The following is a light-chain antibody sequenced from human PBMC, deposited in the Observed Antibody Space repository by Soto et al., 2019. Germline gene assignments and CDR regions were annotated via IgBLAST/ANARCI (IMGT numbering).Light chain of an antibody. V-gene: IGKV3-15*01. Sequence: EIVLTQSPATLSVSPGERATLSCRASQSISTKLAWYQQKPGQAPRLLIYRASTRATGVPARFSGSGSGTEFTLTISRLQSEDFAVYYCHPCNDWPHTFCGGTTVDIK. CDR3: HPCNDWPHT. CDR2: RAS. CDR1: QSISTK. J-gene: IGKJ4*01.